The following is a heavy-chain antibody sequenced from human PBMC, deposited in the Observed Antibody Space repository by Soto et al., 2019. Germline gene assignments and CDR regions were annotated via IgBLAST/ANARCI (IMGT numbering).Heavy chain of an antibody. CDR2: IYYTGST. CDR1: GGSVNTAPYH. V-gene: IGHV4-61*01. CDR3: ARDHHSYYDTSGYYPYFDF. Sequence: PSETLSLTCTVSGGSVNTAPYHWSWIRQSPRNGLEWIGDIYYTGSTNYNPSFESRVAISLDTSNNQFSLRLTSLTAADTAVYFCARDHHSYYDTSGYYPYFDFWGQRTLVTVSS. J-gene: IGHJ4*02. D-gene: IGHD3-22*01.